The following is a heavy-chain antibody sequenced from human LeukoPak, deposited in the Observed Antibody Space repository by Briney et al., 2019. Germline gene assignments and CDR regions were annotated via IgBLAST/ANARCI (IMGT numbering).Heavy chain of an antibody. CDR2: IYYSGST. CDR1: GGSISSYY. V-gene: IGHV4-59*01. Sequence: SETLSLTCTVSGGSISSYYWSWIRQPPGKGLEWIGYIYYSGSTNYNPSLKSRVTISVDTSKNQFSLKLSSVTAADTAVYYCARGGGSGYEFDYWGQGTLVTVSS. J-gene: IGHJ4*02. CDR3: ARGGGSGYEFDY. D-gene: IGHD5-12*01.